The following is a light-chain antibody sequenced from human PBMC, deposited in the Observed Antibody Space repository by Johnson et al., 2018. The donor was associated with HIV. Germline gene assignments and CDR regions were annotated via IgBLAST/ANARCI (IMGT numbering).Light chain of an antibody. CDR2: DNI. J-gene: IGLJ1*01. CDR3: GTWDSSLSVFV. Sequence: QSVLTQPPSVSAAPGQKVTISCSGSNSNIGNNYVSWYQQVPGTAPKLLIYDNIKRPTGIPELFACSKSGTSATLGITRLTTGDEADYYCGTWDSSLSVFVFGTGTQVSVL. V-gene: IGLV1-51*01. CDR1: NSNIGNNY.